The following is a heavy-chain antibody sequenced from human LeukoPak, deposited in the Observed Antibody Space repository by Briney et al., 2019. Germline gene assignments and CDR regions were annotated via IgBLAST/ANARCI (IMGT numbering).Heavy chain of an antibody. CDR1: GYTLTSFG. V-gene: IGHV1-2*02. D-gene: IGHD3-10*01. CDR3: ARGDYYGSPKVVAA. J-gene: IGHJ5*02. CDR2: INPNSGDT. Sequence: ASVKVSCKASGYTLTSFGMNWVRQAPGQGLEWMGWINPNSGDTNYAQKFQDRVTMTRDTSISTAYIELNLLRSDDTAVYYCARGDYYGSPKVVAAWGQGTLVTVSS.